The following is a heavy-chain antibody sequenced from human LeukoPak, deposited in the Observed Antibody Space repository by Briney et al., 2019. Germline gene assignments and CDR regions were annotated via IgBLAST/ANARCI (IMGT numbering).Heavy chain of an antibody. V-gene: IGHV3-7*01. CDR2: IKQDGSEK. J-gene: IGHJ4*02. CDR3: ARTDNGYYDSSGYYYDY. CDR1: GYTFSSYW. Sequence: PGGSLRLSCEASGYTFSSYWMSWVRQAPGQGLEWVANIKQDGSEKYYVDSVRGRFTISRDNAKNSLYLQMNSLRAEDTAVYYCARTDNGYYDSSGYYYDYWGQGTLVTVSS. D-gene: IGHD3-22*01.